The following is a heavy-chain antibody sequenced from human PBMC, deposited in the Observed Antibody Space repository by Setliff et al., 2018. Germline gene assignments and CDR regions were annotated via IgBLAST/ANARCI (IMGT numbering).Heavy chain of an antibody. J-gene: IGHJ1*01. Sequence: GGSLRLSCVGSGFTISGYAMTWVRQVPGKGLEWISSIKDSDYSTYYADSVKGRFTISRDISTNTLFLEIDSLRSEDTGLYYCAREGSIGWSQYFHHWGQGTPVTVSS. CDR1: GFTISGYA. CDR3: AREGSIGWSQYFHH. V-gene: IGHV3-23*05. CDR2: IKDSDYST. D-gene: IGHD6-19*01.